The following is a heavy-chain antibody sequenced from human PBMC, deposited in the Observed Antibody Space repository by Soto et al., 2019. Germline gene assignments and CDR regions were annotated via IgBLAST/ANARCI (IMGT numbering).Heavy chain of an antibody. D-gene: IGHD4-17*01. CDR2: IYYSGST. Sequence: SETLSLTCTVSGGSISSGDYYWSWIRQPPGKGLEWIGYIYYSGSTYYNPSLKSRVTISVDTSKNQFSLKLSSVTAADTAVYYCARSTVTLKYYYYGMDVWGQGTTVTVYS. V-gene: IGHV4-30-4*01. CDR3: ARSTVTLKYYYYGMDV. J-gene: IGHJ6*02. CDR1: GGSISSGDYY.